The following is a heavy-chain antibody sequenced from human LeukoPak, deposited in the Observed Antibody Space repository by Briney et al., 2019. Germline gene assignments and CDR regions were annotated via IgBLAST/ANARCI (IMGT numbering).Heavy chain of an antibody. J-gene: IGHJ4*02. CDR3: TKDVQNDVGATDC. V-gene: IGHV3-23*01. D-gene: IGHD1-26*01. Sequence: GGSLRLSCAASGFTFTIRAMTWVRQAPGKGLEWVSTIDRSGERTHYADSVRGRFTISRDNSRNTLYLQMNSLRAEDTAIYYCTKDVQNDVGATDCWGQGTLVTVSS. CDR1: GFTFTIRA. CDR2: IDRSGERT.